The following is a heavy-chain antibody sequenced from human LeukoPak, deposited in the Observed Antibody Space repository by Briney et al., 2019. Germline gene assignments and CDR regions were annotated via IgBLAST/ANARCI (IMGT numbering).Heavy chain of an antibody. CDR2: ISSSGSTL. J-gene: IGHJ4*02. V-gene: IGHV3-11*04. D-gene: IGHD6-13*01. CDR3: ASSSAAAGSYFDY. CDR1: GFTFSDYY. Sequence: GGSLRLSCEASGFTFSDYYMSWIRQAPGKGLEWVSYISSSGSTLYYVDSVKGRFTISRDNAKNSLYLQMNSLRAEGTAVYYCASSSAAAGSYFDYWGQGTLVTVSS.